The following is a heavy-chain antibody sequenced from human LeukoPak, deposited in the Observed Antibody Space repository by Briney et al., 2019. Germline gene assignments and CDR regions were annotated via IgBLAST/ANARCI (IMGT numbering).Heavy chain of an antibody. Sequence: SETLSLTCTVSGGSIGSYYWSWIRQPAGKGLEWIGRIYTSGSTNYNPSLKSRVTISVDTSKNQFSLKLSSVTAADTAVYYCARGYYPYNWFDPWGQGTLVTVSS. CDR2: IYTSGST. CDR1: GGSIGSYY. V-gene: IGHV4-4*07. CDR3: ARGYYPYNWFDP. D-gene: IGHD3-10*01. J-gene: IGHJ5*02.